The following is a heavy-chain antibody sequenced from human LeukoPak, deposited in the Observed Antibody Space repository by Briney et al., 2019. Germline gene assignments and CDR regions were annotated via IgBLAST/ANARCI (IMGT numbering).Heavy chain of an antibody. Sequence: SQTLSLTCTVSGGSISSGGYYWTWIRRPPGKGLEWIGYIYHSGSTYYNPSLKSRVTISVDRSKSQFSLKLSSVTAADTAVYYCATSQAGSYGLPYAFDIWGQGTMVTVSS. CDR1: GGSISSGGYY. CDR2: IYHSGST. D-gene: IGHD5-18*01. CDR3: ATSQAGSYGLPYAFDI. J-gene: IGHJ3*02. V-gene: IGHV4-30-2*02.